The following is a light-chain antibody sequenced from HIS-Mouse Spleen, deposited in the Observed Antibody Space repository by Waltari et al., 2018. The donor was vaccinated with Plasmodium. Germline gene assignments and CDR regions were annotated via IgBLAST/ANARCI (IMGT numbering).Light chain of an antibody. CDR2: DVS. CDR3: CSYAGSYTLV. CDR1: SSDVGGYNY. V-gene: IGLV2-11*01. J-gene: IGLJ2*01. Sequence: QSALTQPRSVSGSPGQSVTISCTGTSSDVGGYNYVSWYQQHPGKAPKLMIYDVSKRPPGVPDRFSGSKSGNTASLTISGLQAEDEADYYCCSYAGSYTLVFGGETKLTVL.